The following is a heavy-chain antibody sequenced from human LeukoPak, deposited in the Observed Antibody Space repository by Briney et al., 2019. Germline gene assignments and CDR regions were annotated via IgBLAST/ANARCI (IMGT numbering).Heavy chain of an antibody. Sequence: PGGSLRLSCAASGLTFDDYAMHWVRQAPGKGLEWVSGISWNSGSIGYADSVKGRFTISRDNAKNSLYLQMNSLRAEDTALYYCAKVGVYCSSTSCHEYFQHWGQGTLVTVSS. J-gene: IGHJ1*01. CDR3: AKVGVYCSSTSCHEYFQH. D-gene: IGHD2-2*01. CDR2: ISWNSGSI. V-gene: IGHV3-9*01. CDR1: GLTFDDYA.